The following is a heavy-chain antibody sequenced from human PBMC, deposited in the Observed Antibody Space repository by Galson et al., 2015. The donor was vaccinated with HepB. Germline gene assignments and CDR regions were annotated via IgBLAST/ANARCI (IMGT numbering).Heavy chain of an antibody. CDR1: GGSISGSY. Sequence: ETLSLTCTVSGGSISGSYWGWIRQSPGKGLEWIGYIYYVGSTNYNPTNYSPSLKSRVTISVDTSKNQFSLKLTSVTAADTAFYYCVRSLGATPYAFDIWGQGTVVTVSS. CDR3: VRSLGATPYAFDI. CDR2: IYYVGST. V-gene: IGHV4-59*01. J-gene: IGHJ3*02. D-gene: IGHD1-26*01.